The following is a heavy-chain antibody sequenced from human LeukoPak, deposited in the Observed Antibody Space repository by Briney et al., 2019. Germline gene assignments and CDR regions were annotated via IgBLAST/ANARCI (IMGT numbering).Heavy chain of an antibody. CDR3: ARDKDAFDI. CDR1: GGAVSSGSYY. CDR2: IYYSGST. J-gene: IGHJ3*02. V-gene: IGHV4-61*01. Sequence: KPSETLSLTCTVSGGAVSSGSYYWSWIRQPPGKGLRWIGYIYYSGSTHYNPSLKSRVTISVDTSQNQFSLKLSSVTAPDTAVYYCARDKDAFDIWGQGTMVTVSS.